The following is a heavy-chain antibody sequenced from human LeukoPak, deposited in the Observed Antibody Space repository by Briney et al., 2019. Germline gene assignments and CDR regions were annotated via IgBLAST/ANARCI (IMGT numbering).Heavy chain of an antibody. CDR2: IKQDGSEK. CDR3: AGIVGATDAFDI. CDR1: GFTFSSYW. Sequence: GGSLRLSCEASGFTFSSYWMSWVRQAPGKGLEWVANIKQDGSEKYYVDSVKGRFTISRDNAKKSLYLQMNSLRAEDTAVYYCAGIVGATDAFDIWGQGTMVTVSS. J-gene: IGHJ3*02. V-gene: IGHV3-7*01. D-gene: IGHD1-26*01.